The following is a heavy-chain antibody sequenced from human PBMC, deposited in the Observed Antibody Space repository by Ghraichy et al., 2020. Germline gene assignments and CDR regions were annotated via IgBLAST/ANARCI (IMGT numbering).Heavy chain of an antibody. CDR3: ADNYDVDSSGYYYGY. CDR1: GFTFSSYA. Sequence: GGPLRLSCAASGFTFSSYAMSWVRQAPGKGLEWVSAISGSGGSTYYADSVKGRFTISRDNSKNTLYLQMNSLRAEDTAVYYCADNYDVDSSGYYYGYWGQGTLVTVSS. D-gene: IGHD3-22*01. CDR2: ISGSGGST. V-gene: IGHV3-23*01. J-gene: IGHJ4*02.